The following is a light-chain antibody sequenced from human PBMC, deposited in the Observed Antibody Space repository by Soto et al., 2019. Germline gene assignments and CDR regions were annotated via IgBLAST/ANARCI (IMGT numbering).Light chain of an antibody. Sequence: EIVLTQSPGSLSLSPGERATLSCRASQSVNDDNFAWYQHKPGQPPRLLIYDAYSRATGIPDRFSGSGSGTFFSLTISRLEPEDSAVYYCHQYGGSPTFGQATKVEI. CDR2: DAY. V-gene: IGKV3-20*01. J-gene: IGKJ1*01. CDR1: QSVNDDN. CDR3: HQYGGSPT.